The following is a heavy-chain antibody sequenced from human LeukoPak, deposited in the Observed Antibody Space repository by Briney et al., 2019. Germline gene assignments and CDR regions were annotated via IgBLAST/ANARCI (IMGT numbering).Heavy chain of an antibody. J-gene: IGHJ4*02. CDR3: AKDIAARPAPLSGFDY. CDR2: ISGSGGST. CDR1: GFTFSSYA. D-gene: IGHD6-6*01. Sequence: GGSLRLSCGASGFTFSSYAMSWVRQAPGKGLEWVSAISGSGGSTYYADSVKRRFTISRDNSKNTRYLQMNSLRAEDTAVYYCAKDIAARPAPLSGFDYWGQGTLVTVSS. V-gene: IGHV3-23*01.